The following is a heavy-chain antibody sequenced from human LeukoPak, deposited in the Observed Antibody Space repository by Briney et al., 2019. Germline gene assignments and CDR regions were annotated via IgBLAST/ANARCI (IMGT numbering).Heavy chain of an antibody. D-gene: IGHD6-6*01. CDR1: GYTFTGYY. J-gene: IGHJ4*02. V-gene: IGHV1-2*02. CDR2: INPNSGGT. CDR3: ARDQGGYSSSSLYYFDY. Sequence: ASVKVSCKASGYTFTGYYMHWVRQAPGQGLEWMGWINPNSGGTNYAQKFQGRVTMTRDTSISTAYMELSRLRSDDTAVYYCARDQGGYSSSSLYYFDYWGQGTLVTVSS.